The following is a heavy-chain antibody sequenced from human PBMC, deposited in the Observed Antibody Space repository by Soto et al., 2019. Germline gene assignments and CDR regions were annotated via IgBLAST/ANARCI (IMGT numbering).Heavy chain of an antibody. CDR1: GGSFSGYY. Sequence: SETLSLTCAVYGGSFSGYYWSWIRQPPGKGLEWIGENNHSGSTNYNPSLKSRVTISVDTSKNQFSLKLSSVTAADTAVYYCAATPLRITIFGVVITGNWFDPWGQGTLVTVSS. CDR3: AATPLRITIFGVVITGNWFDP. CDR2: NNHSGST. J-gene: IGHJ5*02. V-gene: IGHV4-34*01. D-gene: IGHD3-3*01.